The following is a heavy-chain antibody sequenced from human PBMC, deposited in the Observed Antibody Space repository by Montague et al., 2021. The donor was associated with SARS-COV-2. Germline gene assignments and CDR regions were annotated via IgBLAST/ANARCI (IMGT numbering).Heavy chain of an antibody. J-gene: IGHJ4*02. CDR1: EFTFTAYH. D-gene: IGHD3-3*01. Sequence: PVKVSCKGSEFTFTAYHIYWVRQAPGKGLEWMGWINPSNGDTNHAQSFKGRVTMTSGTSIETAYMELSRLTSDDTAVYYCARDLSLFRQAPAYWGQGTLVTVSS. CDR3: ARDLSLFRQAPAY. CDR2: INPSNGDT. V-gene: IGHV1-2*02.